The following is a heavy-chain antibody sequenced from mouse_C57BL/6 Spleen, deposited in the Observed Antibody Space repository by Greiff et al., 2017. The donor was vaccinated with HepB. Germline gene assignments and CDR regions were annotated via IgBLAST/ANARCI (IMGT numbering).Heavy chain of an antibody. V-gene: IGHV1-62-2*01. CDR3: ARHEEDDYDEGNYAMDY. CDR2: FYPGSGSI. CDR1: GYTFTEYT. D-gene: IGHD2-4*01. Sequence: VQLKESGAELVKPGASVKLSCKASGYTFTEYTIHWVKQRSGQGLEWIGWFYPGSGSIKYNEKFKDKATLTADKSSSTVYMELSRLTSEDSAVYFCARHEEDDYDEGNYAMDYWGQGTSVTVSS. J-gene: IGHJ4*01.